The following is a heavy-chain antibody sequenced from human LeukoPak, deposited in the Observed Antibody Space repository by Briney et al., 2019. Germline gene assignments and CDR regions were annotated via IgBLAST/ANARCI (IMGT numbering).Heavy chain of an antibody. D-gene: IGHD6-19*01. Sequence: GGSLRLSCAASGFTFSSYSMNWVRQAPGKGLEWVSGIIWNSGVLGYADSVRGRFTISRDNAKNSLYLQMNSLRAEDTSLYYCAKDFGPGIAVAGPQFDSWGQGTLVTVSS. CDR1: GFTFSSYS. CDR3: AKDFGPGIAVAGPQFDS. V-gene: IGHV3-9*01. J-gene: IGHJ4*02. CDR2: IIWNSGVL.